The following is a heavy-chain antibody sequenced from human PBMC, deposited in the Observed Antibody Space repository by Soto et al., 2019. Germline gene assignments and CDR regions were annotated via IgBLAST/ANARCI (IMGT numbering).Heavy chain of an antibody. CDR2: INPNSGGT. D-gene: IGHD3-3*01. J-gene: IGHJ6*02. CDR3: ARGNVLRFLEWLSPYYYYYGMDV. V-gene: IGHV1-2*04. Sequence: GASVKVSCTASGYTFTGYYMHWVRQAPGQGLEWMGWINPNSGGTNYAQKFQGWVTMTRDTSISTAYMELSRLRSDDTAVYYCARGNVLRFLEWLSPYYYYYGMDVWGQGTTVTVSS. CDR1: GYTFTGYY.